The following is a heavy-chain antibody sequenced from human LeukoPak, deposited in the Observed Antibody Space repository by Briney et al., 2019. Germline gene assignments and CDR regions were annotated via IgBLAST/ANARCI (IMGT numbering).Heavy chain of an antibody. CDR3: ARVKPTAVTIFGVVTGAFDI. CDR2: VFYSEST. J-gene: IGHJ3*02. D-gene: IGHD3-3*01. Sequence: SETLSLTCTVSGGSISNHDWSWIRQPPGKGLEWIGYVFYSESTNYNPSLKSRVTISVDTSKNQFSLKLSSVTAADTAVYYCARVKPTAVTIFGVVTGAFDIWGQGTMVTVSS. CDR1: GGSISNHD. V-gene: IGHV4-59*08.